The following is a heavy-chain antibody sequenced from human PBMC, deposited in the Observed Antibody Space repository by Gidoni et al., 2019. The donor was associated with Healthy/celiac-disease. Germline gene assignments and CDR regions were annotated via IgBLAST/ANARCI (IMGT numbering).Heavy chain of an antibody. J-gene: IGHJ6*02. CDR2: ISAYKGNT. V-gene: IGHV1-18*01. CDR3: ASETGGYGDYGGMDV. Sequence: QVQLVQSGAEVKKPGASVKVSCKASGYTFTSYGISWVRQAPGQGLEWMGWISAYKGNTNNAQKLQGRVTMTTDTSTSTAYMELRSLRSDDTAVYYCASETGGYGDYGGMDVWGQGTTVTVSS. D-gene: IGHD4-17*01. CDR1: GYTFTSYG.